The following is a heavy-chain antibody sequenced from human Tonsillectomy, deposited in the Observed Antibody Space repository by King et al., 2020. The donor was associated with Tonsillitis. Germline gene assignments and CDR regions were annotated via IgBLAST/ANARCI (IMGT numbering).Heavy chain of an antibody. CDR2: INHSGST. D-gene: IGHD3-10*01. CDR3: ARGPYGSGSYYRYYYGMDV. Sequence: VQLQQWGAGLLKPSETLSLTCAVSGGSFSGYYWSWIRQPPGKGLEWIGEINHSGSTNYNPSLKSRVTISVDTSKNQFSLKLSSVTAADTAVYYCARGPYGSGSYYRYYYGMDVWGQGTTVTVSS. CDR1: GGSFSGYY. V-gene: IGHV4-34*01. J-gene: IGHJ6*02.